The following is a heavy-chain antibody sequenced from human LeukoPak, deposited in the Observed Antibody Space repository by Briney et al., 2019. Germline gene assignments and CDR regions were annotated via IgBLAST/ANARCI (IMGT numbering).Heavy chain of an antibody. Sequence: SETLSLTCTVSGGSISSGGYYWSWIRQHPGKGLEWIGYIYYSGSTYYNPSLKSRVTISVDTSKNQFSLKLSSVTAADTAVYYCARGDYGGNSGLLDYWGQGTLVTVSS. CDR1: GGSISSGGYY. CDR2: IYYSGST. D-gene: IGHD4-23*01. V-gene: IGHV4-31*03. CDR3: ARGDYGGNSGLLDY. J-gene: IGHJ4*02.